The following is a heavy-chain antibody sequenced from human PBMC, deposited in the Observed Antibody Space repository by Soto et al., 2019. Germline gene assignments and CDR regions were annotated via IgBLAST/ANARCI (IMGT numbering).Heavy chain of an antibody. CDR2: IWYDGSNK. J-gene: IGHJ6*02. Sequence: GESLKISCAASGFTFSSYGMHWVRQAPGKGLEWVAVIWYDGSNKYYADSVKGRFTISRDNSKNTLYLQMNSLRAEDTAVYYCAREGYPSGSYYYYYGMDVWGQGTTVTVSS. D-gene: IGHD1-26*01. CDR3: AREGYPSGSYYYYYGMDV. CDR1: GFTFSSYG. V-gene: IGHV3-33*01.